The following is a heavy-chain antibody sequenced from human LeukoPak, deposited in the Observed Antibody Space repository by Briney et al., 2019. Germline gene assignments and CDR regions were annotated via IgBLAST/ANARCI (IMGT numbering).Heavy chain of an antibody. D-gene: IGHD6-13*01. J-gene: IGHJ4*02. CDR2: INPNSGGT. Sequence: ASVKVSCKASGYTFTGYYMNWVRQAPGQGLEWMGWINPNSGGTNYAQKFQGRVTMTRDTSISTAYMELSRLRSDDTAVYYCARDLRSSWRAADYWGQGTLVTVSS. V-gene: IGHV1-2*02. CDR1: GYTFTGYY. CDR3: ARDLRSSWRAADY.